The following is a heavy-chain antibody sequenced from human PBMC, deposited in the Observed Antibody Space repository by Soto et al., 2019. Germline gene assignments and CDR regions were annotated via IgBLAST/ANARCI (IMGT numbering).Heavy chain of an antibody. CDR1: GFTFSSYG. Sequence: QVQVVESGGGVVQPGRSLRLSCAASGFTFSSYGMHWVRQAPGKGLEWVAVIWSDGSNKYYADSLKGRFIVSRDNSKKTLYLQMNSLRAEDTAVYYCARERCRGGSCYSPYYYYYGMVVWGQGTTVIVS. V-gene: IGHV3-33*01. CDR2: IWSDGSNK. CDR3: ARERCRGGSCYSPYYYYYGMVV. J-gene: IGHJ6*02. D-gene: IGHD2-15*01.